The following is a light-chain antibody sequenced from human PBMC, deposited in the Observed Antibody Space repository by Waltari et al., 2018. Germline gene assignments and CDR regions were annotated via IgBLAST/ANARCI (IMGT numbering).Light chain of an antibody. CDR3: ATRDDSLNGLI. Sequence: QSVLTQPPSASGTPGQRVTISCSGSSSNIGSNTVHWYQQLPGTAPKLRIFSNHRRPSGVPGRFSGSKSGTSASLAISGLQSDDEAEYFCATRDDSLNGLIFGGGTKLTVL. CDR2: SNH. V-gene: IGLV1-44*01. CDR1: SSNIGSNT. J-gene: IGLJ2*01.